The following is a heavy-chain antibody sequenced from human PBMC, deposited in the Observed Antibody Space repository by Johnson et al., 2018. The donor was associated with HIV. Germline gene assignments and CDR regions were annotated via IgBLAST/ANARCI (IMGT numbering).Heavy chain of an antibody. J-gene: IGHJ3*01. CDR1: GFTFSSYG. CDR2: IWYDGSNK. D-gene: IGHD3-16*01. V-gene: IGHV3-33*03. Sequence: QVQLVESGGGVVQPGRSLRLSCAASGFTFSSYGMHWVRQAPGKGLEWVAVIWYDGSNKYYADSVKGRFTISRDNSKNTLYLQMTSLRQDDTAVYSCYCTDHVGAGGESKGTFDAWGQGTMVTVSS. CDR3: YCTDHVGAGGESKGTFDA.